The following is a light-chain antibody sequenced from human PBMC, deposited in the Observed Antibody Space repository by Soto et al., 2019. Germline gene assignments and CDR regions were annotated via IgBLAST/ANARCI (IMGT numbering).Light chain of an antibody. Sequence: DLQMTQSPSSLSASVGDRVTIACRASQGIKNYLVWYQQKPGKVPKLLIYAASTLQSGVPSRFSGSGSGTDFTLTISSLQPEDVATYYCQKYNGAQWTFGQGTKVEIK. V-gene: IGKV1-27*01. CDR1: QGIKNY. CDR3: QKYNGAQWT. CDR2: AAS. J-gene: IGKJ1*01.